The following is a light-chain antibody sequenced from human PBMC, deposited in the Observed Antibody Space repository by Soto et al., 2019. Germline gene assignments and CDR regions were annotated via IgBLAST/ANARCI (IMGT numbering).Light chain of an antibody. Sequence: EIVVTQSPATLSVSPVERVTLSCRASQSVSSSLAWYQQRPGQAPRLLIYDTSTRAAGIAARFSGSGSGTEFTLTISSLQSEDSAVYYCQQYVHWPPGAFGQGTTVEIK. CDR2: DTS. J-gene: IGKJ1*01. CDR3: QQYVHWPPGA. V-gene: IGKV3-15*01. CDR1: QSVSSS.